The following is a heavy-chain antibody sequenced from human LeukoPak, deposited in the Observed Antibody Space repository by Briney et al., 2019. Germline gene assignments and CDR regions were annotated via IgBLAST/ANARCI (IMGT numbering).Heavy chain of an antibody. CDR2: IYYSGST. D-gene: IGHD5-12*01. J-gene: IGHJ4*02. CDR3: ARDAWVASRAGGYVI. CDR1: GGSISSCDYY. Sequence: PSQTLSLTCTVSGGSISSCDYYWSWIRQPPGKGLEWIGYIYYSGSTYYNPSLKSRVTISVDTSKNQFSLKLSSVTAADTAVYYCARDAWVASRAGGYVIWGQGTLVTVSS. V-gene: IGHV4-30-4*08.